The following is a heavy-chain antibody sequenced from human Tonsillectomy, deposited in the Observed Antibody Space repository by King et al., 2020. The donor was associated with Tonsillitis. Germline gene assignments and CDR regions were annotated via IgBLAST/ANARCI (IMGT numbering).Heavy chain of an antibody. CDR3: AARSADFWSGYYIS. D-gene: IGHD3-3*01. CDR1: GGSISSYY. J-gene: IGHJ4*02. CDR2: IYYSGST. V-gene: IGHV4-59*01. Sequence: QLQESGPGLVKPSETLSLTCTVSGGSISSYYWSWIRQPPGKGLEWIGYIYYSGSTNYNPSLKSRVTISVDTSKNQFSLKLSSVTAADTAVYYCAARSADFWSGYYISWGQGTLVTVSS.